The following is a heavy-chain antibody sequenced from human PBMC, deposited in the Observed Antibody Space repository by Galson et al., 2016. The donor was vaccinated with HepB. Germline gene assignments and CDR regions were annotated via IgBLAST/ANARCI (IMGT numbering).Heavy chain of an antibody. Sequence: PALVKPTQTLTLTCTFSGFSLSTGAMCVSWIRQPPGKALEWLARIDWDDDKYYSTSLKTRLTISKDTSKNQVVLRMTNMDPVDTAKSFCARTKRYSSGYYYSDYWGQGTPVSVSS. CDR1: GFSLSTGAMC. V-gene: IGHV2-70*11. CDR2: IDWDDDK. J-gene: IGHJ4*02. CDR3: ARTKRYSSGYYYSDY. D-gene: IGHD3-22*01.